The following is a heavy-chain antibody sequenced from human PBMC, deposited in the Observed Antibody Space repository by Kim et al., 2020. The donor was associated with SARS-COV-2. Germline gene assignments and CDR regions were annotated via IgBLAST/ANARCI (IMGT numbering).Heavy chain of an antibody. CDR3: AKSGSCSSTSCPGDY. V-gene: IGHV3-23*01. CDR1: GFTFSSYA. J-gene: IGHJ4*02. D-gene: IGHD2-2*01. Sequence: GGSLRLSCAASGFTFSSYAMSWVRQVPGKGLEWVSAISGNGGSTYYADSVKGRFTISRDNSKNTLYLQMNSLRAEDTAVYYCAKSGSCSSTSCPGDYWGQGTLVTVSS. CDR2: ISGNGGST.